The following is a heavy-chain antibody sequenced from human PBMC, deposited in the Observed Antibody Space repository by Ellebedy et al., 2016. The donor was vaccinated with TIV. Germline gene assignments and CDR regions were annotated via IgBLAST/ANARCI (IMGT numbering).Heavy chain of an antibody. J-gene: IGHJ5*02. V-gene: IGHV1-2*02. CDR3: ARQPQNGSYGLFP. CDR2: INSNSGVT. CDR1: GYTFTDRFY. D-gene: IGHD4-17*01. Sequence: ASVKVSCKASGYTFTDRFYMHWVRQAPGEGLEWMGWINSNSGVTFYVQKFQGRVTMTRDTSKSTAFMELTSLTPDDTAVYYCARQPQNGSYGLFPWGQGTLVTVSS.